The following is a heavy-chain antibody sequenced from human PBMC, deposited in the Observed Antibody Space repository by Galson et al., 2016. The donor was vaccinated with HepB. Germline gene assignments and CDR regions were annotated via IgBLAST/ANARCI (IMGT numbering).Heavy chain of an antibody. V-gene: IGHV1-46*02. CDR3: ARDPCGGDCYSPYRFYYYDMGV. CDR2: INPSGGST. Sequence: SVKVSCKASGSTFNVYFVHWVRQAPGQGLEWMGIINPSGGSTSYAQKFQGRVTMTRDTSTSTVYMELRSLRSEDTAVYHCARDPCGGDCYSPYRFYYYDMGVWGQGTTVTVSS. D-gene: IGHD2-21*02. J-gene: IGHJ6*02. CDR1: GSTFNVYF.